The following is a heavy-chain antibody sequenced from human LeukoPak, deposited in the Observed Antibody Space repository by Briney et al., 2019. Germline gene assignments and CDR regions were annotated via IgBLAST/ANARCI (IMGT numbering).Heavy chain of an antibody. D-gene: IGHD6-19*01. CDR2: ISSSSSYI. Sequence: GGSLRLSCAASGFTFSSYEMNWVRQAPGKGLEWVSSISSSSSYIYYADSVKGRFTISRDNAKNSLYLQMNSLRAEDTAVYYCARGSRGGQWLAPFDYWGQGTLVTVSS. J-gene: IGHJ4*02. CDR1: GFTFSSYE. CDR3: ARGSRGGQWLAPFDY. V-gene: IGHV3-21*01.